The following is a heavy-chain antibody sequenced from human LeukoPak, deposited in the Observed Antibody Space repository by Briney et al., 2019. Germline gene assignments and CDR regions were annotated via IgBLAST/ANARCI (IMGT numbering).Heavy chain of an antibody. V-gene: IGHV3-23*01. CDR3: AKEADSSSWYSREGYFDY. CDR2: ISGSGGST. D-gene: IGHD6-13*01. CDR1: GFTFSSYW. Sequence: GGSLRLSCAASGFTFSSYWMSWVRQAPGKGLEWVSAISGSGGSTYYADSVKGRFTISRDNSKNTLYLQMNSLRAEDTAVYYCAKEADSSSWYSREGYFDYWGQGALVTVSS. J-gene: IGHJ4*02.